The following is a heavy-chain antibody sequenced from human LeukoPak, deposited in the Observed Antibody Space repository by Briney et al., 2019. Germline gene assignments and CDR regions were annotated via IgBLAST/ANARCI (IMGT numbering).Heavy chain of an antibody. J-gene: IGHJ4*02. CDR1: GGTFSSYA. CDR2: IIPILGIA. Sequence: ASVKVSCKASGGTFSSYAISWVRQAPGQGLEWMGRIIPILGIANYAQKFQGRVTITADKSTSTAYMELSSLRSEDTAVYYCARDSGSESSLFDYWGQGTLVTVSS. D-gene: IGHD1-26*01. V-gene: IGHV1-69*04. CDR3: ARDSGSESSLFDY.